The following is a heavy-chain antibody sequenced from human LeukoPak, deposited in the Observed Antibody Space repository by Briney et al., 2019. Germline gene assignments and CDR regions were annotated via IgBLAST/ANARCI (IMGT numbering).Heavy chain of an antibody. Sequence: PGGSLRLSCAASGFTFSSYDMHWVRQATGKGLEWVSAIGTAGDPYYPGSVKGRFTISRENAKNSLYLQMNSLRAGDTAVYYCARGAIVGATTGGRVPQFDYWGQGTLVTVSS. D-gene: IGHD1-26*01. CDR1: GFTFSSYD. CDR3: ARGAIVGATTGGRVPQFDY. J-gene: IGHJ4*02. V-gene: IGHV3-13*05. CDR2: IGTAGDP.